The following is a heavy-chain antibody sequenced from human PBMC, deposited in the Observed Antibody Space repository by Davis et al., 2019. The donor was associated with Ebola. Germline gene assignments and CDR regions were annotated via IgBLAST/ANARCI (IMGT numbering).Heavy chain of an antibody. CDR2: TYYNSKWYK. V-gene: IGHV6-1*01. CDR1: GDNVSVYTYG. D-gene: IGHD5-12*01. CDR3: ARGWLRTGLDY. Sequence: HSQTLSLTCAISGDNVSVYTYGWNWIRQSPSRGLEWLGRTYYNSKWYKDYAVSVKSRITINPDTSKNQFPLQLNSVTPEDTAVYYCARGWLRTGLDYWGQGTLVTVSS. J-gene: IGHJ4*02.